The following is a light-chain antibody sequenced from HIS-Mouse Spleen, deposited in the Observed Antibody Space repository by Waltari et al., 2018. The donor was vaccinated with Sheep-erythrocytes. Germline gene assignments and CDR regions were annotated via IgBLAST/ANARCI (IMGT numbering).Light chain of an antibody. CDR3: QQSYSTPQFT. CDR1: QSVSSSY. J-gene: IGKJ3*01. CDR2: GAC. V-gene: IGKV3-20*01. Sequence: EIVLTQSPGTLSLSPGERATLSCRASQSVSSSYLAWYQQTPGQAPRLLIDGACSRATGIPDRFSGSGSGTDFTLTISSLQPEDFATYYCQQSYSTPQFTFGPGTKVDIK.